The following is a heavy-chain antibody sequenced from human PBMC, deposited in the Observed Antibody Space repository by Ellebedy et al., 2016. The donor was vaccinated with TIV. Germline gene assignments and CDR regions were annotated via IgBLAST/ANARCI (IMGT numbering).Heavy chain of an antibody. D-gene: IGHD4-23*01. Sequence: GESLKISCAASGFTFSSYYMNWVRQAPGKGLEWVSYISGSGGMMDHADSVKGRFTISRDNAKNSLYLQLNSLRAEDTAVYYCARDPVGVGPAFDIWGQGTMVTVSS. CDR3: ARDPVGVGPAFDI. V-gene: IGHV3-48*03. J-gene: IGHJ3*02. CDR2: ISGSGGMM. CDR1: GFTFSSYY.